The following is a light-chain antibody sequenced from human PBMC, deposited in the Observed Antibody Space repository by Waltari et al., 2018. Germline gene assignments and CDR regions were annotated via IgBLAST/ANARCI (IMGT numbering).Light chain of an antibody. CDR1: QSISSY. V-gene: IGKV1-39*01. CDR3: QQTYSSPLT. J-gene: IGKJ4*01. CDR2: AAS. Sequence: DIQMTQSPSSLSASVGDRVTITCRASQSISSYLNWWQQKPGKAPKLMSFAASSLQSGVPARCSVSGSGTDFTLTIYGLQPEDCATYYCQQTYSSPLTFGGGTKVEIK.